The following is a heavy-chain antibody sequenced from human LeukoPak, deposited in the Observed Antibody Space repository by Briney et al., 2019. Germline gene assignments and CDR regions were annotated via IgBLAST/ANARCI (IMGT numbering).Heavy chain of an antibody. CDR3: AREHYYDSSGYYHGKYYFDY. J-gene: IGHJ4*02. D-gene: IGHD3-22*01. CDR1: GYTFTSYG. Sequence: ASVKVSCKASGYTFTSYGISWVRQAPGQGLEWMGWISAYNGNTNYAQKLQGRVTMTTDTSTSTAYMELRSLRSDDTAVYYCAREHYYDSSGYYHGKYYFDYWGQGTLVTVPS. CDR2: ISAYNGNT. V-gene: IGHV1-18*01.